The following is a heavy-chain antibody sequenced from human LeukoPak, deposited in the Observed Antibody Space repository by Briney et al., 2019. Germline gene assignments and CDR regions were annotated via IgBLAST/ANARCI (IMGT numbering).Heavy chain of an antibody. CDR2: FDPEDGET. CDR1: GYTLTELS. Sequence: ASVKVSCKVSGYTLTELSMHWVRQAPGKGLEWMGGFDPEDGETIYAQKFQGRVTMTADTSTDTAYMEPSSLRSEDTAVYYCSTVLYGDSGYFGYWGQGTLVTVSS. CDR3: STVLYGDSGYFGY. J-gene: IGHJ4*02. D-gene: IGHD4-17*01. V-gene: IGHV1-24*01.